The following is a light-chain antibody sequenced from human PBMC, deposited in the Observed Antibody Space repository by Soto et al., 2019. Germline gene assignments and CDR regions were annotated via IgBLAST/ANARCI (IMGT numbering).Light chain of an antibody. J-gene: IGKJ1*01. Sequence: IFLTQSPDTLSFSPCERATLSCSSSQTVSNSYVSWYQHRPGQTPRVLIYAASSRTPGIPDRFSGSGYGTEFTLTISRLEPEDLAVYYCQQYGNSPWTFGQGTKVDIK. CDR3: QQYGNSPWT. CDR2: AAS. V-gene: IGKV3-20*01. CDR1: QTVSNSY.